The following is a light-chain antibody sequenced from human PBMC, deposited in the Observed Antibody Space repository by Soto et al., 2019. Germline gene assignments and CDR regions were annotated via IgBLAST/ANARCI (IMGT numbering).Light chain of an antibody. CDR2: DAS. J-gene: IGKJ1*01. V-gene: IGKV1-5*01. Sequence: DIQMTQSPSTLSASVGDRVTITCRASQSISSWLAWYQQKPGKAPKLLISDASSLESGVPSRFSGDRSGTEFTLTINSLHPEDVATYFCQQFNSYWTFGQGTRVEIK. CDR3: QQFNSYWT. CDR1: QSISSW.